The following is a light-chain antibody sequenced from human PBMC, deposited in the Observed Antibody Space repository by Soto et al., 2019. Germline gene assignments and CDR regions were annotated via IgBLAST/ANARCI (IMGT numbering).Light chain of an antibody. J-gene: IGKJ1*01. CDR2: DAS. V-gene: IGKV1-5*01. CDR3: QQYNSYWT. CDR1: QSISSW. Sequence: DIQMTQSPSTLSASVGDRVTITSRASQSISSWLAWYQQKPGKAPKLLIYDASSLESGVPSRFSGSGSGTEFTLTISSLQPDDVATYYCQQYNSYWTFGQGTKVEIK.